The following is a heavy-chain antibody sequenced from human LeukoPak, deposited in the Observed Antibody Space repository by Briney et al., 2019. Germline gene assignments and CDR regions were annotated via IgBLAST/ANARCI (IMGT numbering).Heavy chain of an antibody. Sequence: SETLSLTCTVSGVSISSSNSYWGWIRQPPGKGLEWIGSIYYSGSTYYNPSLKSRVTISVDTSKNQFSLKLSSVTAADTAVYYCARDLYGYTYYFDYWGQGTLVTVSS. CDR3: ARDLYGYTYYFDY. D-gene: IGHD5-18*01. V-gene: IGHV4-39*07. J-gene: IGHJ4*02. CDR1: GVSISSSNSY. CDR2: IYYSGST.